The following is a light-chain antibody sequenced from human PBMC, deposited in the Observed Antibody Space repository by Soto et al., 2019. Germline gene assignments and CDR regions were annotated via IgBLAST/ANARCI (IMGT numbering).Light chain of an antibody. J-gene: IGLJ2*01. CDR2: RDD. Sequence: QAVVTQPPSASGTPGQRVTISCSGSRSNIGSHDVYWYQQLPGTAPRLLMYRDDQRPSGVPDRVSGSKSGSSASLAISGLRSEDEADYYCVVWDDSLSGRVFGGGTKLTVL. V-gene: IGLV1-47*01. CDR1: RSNIGSHD. CDR3: VVWDDSLSGRV.